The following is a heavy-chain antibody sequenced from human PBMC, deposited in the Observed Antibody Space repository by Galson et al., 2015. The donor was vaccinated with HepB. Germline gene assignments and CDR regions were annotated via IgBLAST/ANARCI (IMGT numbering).Heavy chain of an antibody. Sequence: SLRLSCAASGFTFSSYAMSWVRQAPGKGLEWVSAISGSGGSTYYADSVKGRFTISRDNSKNALYLQMNSLRAEDTAVYYCAKGDAMVQGVIAFDYWGQGTLVTVSS. CDR2: ISGSGGST. CDR1: GFTFSSYA. J-gene: IGHJ4*02. V-gene: IGHV3-23*01. CDR3: AKGDAMVQGVIAFDY. D-gene: IGHD3-10*01.